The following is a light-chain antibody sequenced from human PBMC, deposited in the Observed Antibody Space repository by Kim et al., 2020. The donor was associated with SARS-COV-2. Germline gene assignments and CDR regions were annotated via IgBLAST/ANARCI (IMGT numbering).Light chain of an antibody. CDR1: QSIGTY. CDR2: AAS. V-gene: IGKV1-39*01. J-gene: IGKJ4*01. CDR3: QQSHTTPLLS. Sequence: ASVGDRVTIAGRASQSIGTYLNWYQQKPGKAPKLLIYAASSLQSGVPSRFIGSGSGTDFTLTISSLQPEDFATYYCQQSHTTPLLSFGGGTKLEI.